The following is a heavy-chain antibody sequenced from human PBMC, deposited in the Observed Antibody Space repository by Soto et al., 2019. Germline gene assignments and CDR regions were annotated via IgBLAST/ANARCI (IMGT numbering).Heavy chain of an antibody. J-gene: IGHJ6*03. CDR1: GFTFSSYS. Sequence: GGSLRLSCAASGFTFSSYSMNWVRQAPGKGLEWVSSISSSSSYIYYADSVKGRFTISRDNAKNSLYLQMNSLRAEDTAVYYCARGEPGDNDYGDYEYYYYMDVWGKGTTVTVSS. CDR2: ISSSSSYI. CDR3: ARGEPGDNDYGDYEYYYYMDV. D-gene: IGHD4-17*01. V-gene: IGHV3-21*01.